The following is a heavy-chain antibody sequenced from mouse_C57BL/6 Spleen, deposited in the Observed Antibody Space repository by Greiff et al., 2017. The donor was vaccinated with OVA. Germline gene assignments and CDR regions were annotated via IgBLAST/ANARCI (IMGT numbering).Heavy chain of an antibody. J-gene: IGHJ1*03. CDR1: GYTFTSYW. V-gene: IGHV1-52*01. Sequence: QVQLQQPGAELVRPGSSVKLSCKASGYTFTSYWMHWVKQRPIQGLEWIGNIDPSDSETHYNQKFKDKATLTVDKSSSTAYMQLSSLTSEDSAVYYCARDYDGRGWYFDVWGTGTTVTVSS. CDR2: IDPSDSET. D-gene: IGHD2-4*01. CDR3: ARDYDGRGWYFDV.